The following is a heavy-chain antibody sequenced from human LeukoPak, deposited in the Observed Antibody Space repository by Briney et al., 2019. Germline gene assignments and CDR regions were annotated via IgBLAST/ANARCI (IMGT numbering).Heavy chain of an antibody. Sequence: SGPTLVSPTQTLTLTCTFSGFSLSTSGVCVSWIRQPPGKALEWLARIDWDDDKYYSTSLKTRLTISKDTSKNQVVLTMTNMDPVGTATYYCARILGSYSSGWYSVDYWGQGTLVTVSS. CDR3: ARILGSYSSGWYSVDY. CDR1: GFSLSTSGVC. J-gene: IGHJ4*02. CDR2: IDWDDDK. D-gene: IGHD6-19*01. V-gene: IGHV2-70*11.